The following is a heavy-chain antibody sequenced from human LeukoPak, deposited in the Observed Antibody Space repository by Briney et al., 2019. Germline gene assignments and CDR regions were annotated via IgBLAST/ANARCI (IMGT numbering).Heavy chain of an antibody. CDR1: GYTFTGYY. J-gene: IGHJ4*02. Sequence: ASVKGSCKASGYTFTGYYMHWVRQAPGQGLEWMGWINPNSGGTNYAQKFQGRVTMTRDTSISTAYMELSRLRSDDTAVYYCARGRQYYYDSSGYQDYWGQGTLVTVSS. CDR2: INPNSGGT. D-gene: IGHD3-22*01. V-gene: IGHV1-2*02. CDR3: ARGRQYYYDSSGYQDY.